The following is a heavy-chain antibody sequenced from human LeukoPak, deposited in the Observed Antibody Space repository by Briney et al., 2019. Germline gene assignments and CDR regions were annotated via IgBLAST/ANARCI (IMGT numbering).Heavy chain of an antibody. CDR2: ISAYNGYT. J-gene: IGHJ5*02. CDR1: GYTFTSYG. CDR3: ASIVSSSSRNWFDP. V-gene: IGHV1-18*01. D-gene: IGHD6-13*01. Sequence: GASVKVSCKASGYTFTSYGISWVRQAPGQGLEWMGWISAYNGYTNYAQKLQGRVTMTTDTSTSTAYMELRSLRSDDTAVYYCASIVSSSSRNWFDPWGQGTLVTVSS.